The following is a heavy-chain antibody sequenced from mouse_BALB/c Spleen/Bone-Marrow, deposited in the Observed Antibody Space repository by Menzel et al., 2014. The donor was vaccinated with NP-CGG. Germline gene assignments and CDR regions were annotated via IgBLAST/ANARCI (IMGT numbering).Heavy chain of an antibody. Sequence: DLVTPGASVKLSCKASGYTFTSYWINWIKQRPGQGLEWIGRIAPGSGSTYYNEMFKGKATLTVDTSSSTAYIQLSSLSSEDSAVYFCARRYFDVWGAGTTVTVSS. V-gene: IGHV1S41*01. J-gene: IGHJ1*01. CDR2: IAPGSGST. CDR1: GYTFTSYW. CDR3: ARRYFDV.